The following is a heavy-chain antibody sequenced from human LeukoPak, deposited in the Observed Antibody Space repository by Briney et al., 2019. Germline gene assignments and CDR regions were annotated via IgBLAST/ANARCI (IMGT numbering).Heavy chain of an antibody. D-gene: IGHD3-22*01. Sequence: ASVKVSCKASGYTFTNHAMHWVRQAPGQRLEWMGWINAGNGNTKYSQKFQGRVTITRDTSASTAYMEMSSLRSEDTAVYYCARGSSGYYLFLDFWGQGTLVTVSS. CDR2: INAGNGNT. CDR1: GYTFTNHA. CDR3: ARGSSGYYLFLDF. V-gene: IGHV1-3*01. J-gene: IGHJ4*02.